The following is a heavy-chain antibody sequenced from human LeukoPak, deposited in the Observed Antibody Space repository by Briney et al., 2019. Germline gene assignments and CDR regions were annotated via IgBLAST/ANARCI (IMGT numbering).Heavy chain of an antibody. J-gene: IGHJ6*04. CDR2: ISAYNGNT. CDR3: ARDQHCSGGSCYYGYYYYYGMDV. Sequence: ASVKVSCKASGYTFTSYGISWVRQAPGQGLDWMGWISAYNGNTNYAQKLQGRVTMTTDTSTSTAYMELRSLRSDDTAVYYCARDQHCSGGSCYYGYYYYYGMDVWGKGTTVTVSS. D-gene: IGHD2-15*01. CDR1: GYTFTSYG. V-gene: IGHV1-18*04.